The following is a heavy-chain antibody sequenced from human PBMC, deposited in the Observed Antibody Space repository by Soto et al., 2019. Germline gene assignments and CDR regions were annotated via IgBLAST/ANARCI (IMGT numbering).Heavy chain of an antibody. Sequence: SETLSLTCTVSGGSISSYYWSWIRQPPGKGLEWIGYIYYSGRTNYNPSLKSRVTISVDTSKNQFSLKLSSVTAADTAVYYCARGPGDGMDVWGQGTTVTVSS. CDR2: IYYSGRT. J-gene: IGHJ6*02. CDR3: ARGPGDGMDV. CDR1: GGSISSYY. V-gene: IGHV4-59*01.